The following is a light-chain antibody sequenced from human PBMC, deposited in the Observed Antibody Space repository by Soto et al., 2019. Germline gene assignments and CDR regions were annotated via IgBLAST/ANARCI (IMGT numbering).Light chain of an antibody. CDR3: CSYAGGTRVV. CDR1: SRDVGSYNL. Sequence: QSVLTKPASVSGSPGQSITISCTGTSRDVGSYNLVSWYQQHPGKAPKLMIYEDIERPSGVSNRFSGSKSGNTASLTISGLQTEDEADYYCCSYAGGTRVVFGGGTKLTVL. V-gene: IGLV2-23*01. J-gene: IGLJ2*01. CDR2: EDI.